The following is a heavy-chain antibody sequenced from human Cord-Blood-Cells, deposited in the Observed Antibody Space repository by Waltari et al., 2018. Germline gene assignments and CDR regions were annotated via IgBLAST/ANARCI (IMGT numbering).Heavy chain of an antibody. CDR1: GGSISSGDYY. CDR2: IYYSGST. CDR3: ARGYYDSSGYYYWYFDL. Sequence: QVQLQESGPGLVKPSQTLSLTCPVSGGSISSGDYYWSWIRPPPGKGLEWIGYIYYSGSTYYNPSLKSRVTISVDTSKNQFSLKLSSVTAADTAVYYCARGYYDSSGYYYWYFDLWGRGTLVTVSS. J-gene: IGHJ2*01. V-gene: IGHV4-30-4*08. D-gene: IGHD3-22*01.